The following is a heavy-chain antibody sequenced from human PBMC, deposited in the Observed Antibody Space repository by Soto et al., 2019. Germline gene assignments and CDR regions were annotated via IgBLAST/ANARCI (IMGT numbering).Heavy chain of an antibody. V-gene: IGHV4-39*01. CDR2: IYYNGKT. CDR1: GGSVYNNGYY. CDR3: ASIVGNPYYLHY. J-gene: IGHJ4*02. Sequence: QLQLQESGPGLVKPSETLSLTCTVSGGSVYNNGYYWGWIRQPPGKGLEWIGSIYYNGKTYSNPSLQSRVTMSVDTSKNEFSLKLGSVTAADTAFYYCASIVGNPYYLHYWGQGALVTVSS. D-gene: IGHD2-15*01.